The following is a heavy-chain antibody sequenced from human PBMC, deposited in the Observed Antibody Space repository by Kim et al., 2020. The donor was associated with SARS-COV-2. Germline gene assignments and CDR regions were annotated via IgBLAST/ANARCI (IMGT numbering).Heavy chain of an antibody. V-gene: IGHV4-39*01. CDR2: IYYSGST. CDR1: GGSISSSSYY. D-gene: IGHD3-10*01. Sequence: SETLSLTCTVSGGSISSSSYYWGWIRQPPGKGLEWIGSIYYSGSTYYNPSLKSRVTISVDTSKNQFSLKLSSVTAADTALYYCARLPSNLYYSDSGSPDYWGQGTLVTVSS. J-gene: IGHJ4*02. CDR3: ARLPSNLYYSDSGSPDY.